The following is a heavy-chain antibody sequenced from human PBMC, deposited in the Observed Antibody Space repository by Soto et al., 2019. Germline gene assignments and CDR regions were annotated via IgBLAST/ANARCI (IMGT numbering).Heavy chain of an antibody. CDR3: ASDAYGDYRYFDY. J-gene: IGHJ4*02. CDR1: GGTFSSYS. Sequence: ASVKVSCKAAGGTFSSYSISWVRQAPGQGLEWLGWIIPIFGTGNYAQKFQGRVTITADESTSTAYMELSSLRSEDTAVDYCASDAYGDYRYFDYCGRGTMVTVSS. V-gene: IGHV1-69*13. D-gene: IGHD4-17*01. CDR2: IIPIFGTG.